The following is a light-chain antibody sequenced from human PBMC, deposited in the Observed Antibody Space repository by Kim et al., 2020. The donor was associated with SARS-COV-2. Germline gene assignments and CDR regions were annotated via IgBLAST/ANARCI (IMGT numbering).Light chain of an antibody. CDR3: QQRSNGPDT. Sequence: GSRVTHSGRASQSVSYSLAWYQQKPAQAPRLLSYDASNRATGIPVRFSGSASGTDFTFTISSLEPEDFAVYYCQQRSNGPDTFGQGTKLEI. CDR2: DAS. V-gene: IGKV3-11*01. J-gene: IGKJ2*01. CDR1: QSVSYS.